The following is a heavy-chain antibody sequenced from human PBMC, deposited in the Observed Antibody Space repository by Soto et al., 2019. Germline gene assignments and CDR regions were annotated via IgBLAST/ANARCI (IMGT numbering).Heavy chain of an antibody. CDR3: ASDFNYGSGDY. V-gene: IGHV1-3*05. Sequence: QVQLVQSGAEEKKPGASVEVSCKASVYIFTSYAMQWVRQAPGQRLEWMGWINAGNGNTKYSQKFQGRVTITRDTSASTADMELSSLRFEDTAVYYCASDFNYGSGDYGGQGTLVTVSS. CDR1: VYIFTSYA. D-gene: IGHD3-10*01. CDR2: INAGNGNT. J-gene: IGHJ4*02.